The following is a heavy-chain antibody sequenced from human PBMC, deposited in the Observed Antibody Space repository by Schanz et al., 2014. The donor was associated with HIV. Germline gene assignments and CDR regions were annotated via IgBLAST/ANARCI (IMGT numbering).Heavy chain of an antibody. D-gene: IGHD4-4*01. CDR3: ARDRLHPGNGMDV. V-gene: IGHV3-23*01. CDR1: GFNFNNYA. Sequence: EVQLLESGGGLEQPGGSLRLSCAASGFNFNNYAMTWVRQAPGKGLEWVSGIRVSGSGTYYADSVKGRFTISRDNSKNTVFLQMNNLRAEDTAVYYCARDRLHPGNGMDVWGQGTTVTVS. J-gene: IGHJ6*02. CDR2: IRVSGSGT.